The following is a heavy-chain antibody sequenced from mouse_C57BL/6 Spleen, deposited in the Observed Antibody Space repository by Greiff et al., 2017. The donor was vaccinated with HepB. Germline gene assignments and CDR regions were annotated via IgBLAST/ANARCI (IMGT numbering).Heavy chain of an antibody. CDR2: INPNNGGT. V-gene: IGHV1-18*01. CDR1: GYTFTDYN. CDR3: ARRGVYYDYDYWYFDV. J-gene: IGHJ1*03. Sequence: VQLQQSGPELVKPGASVKIPCKASGYTFTDYNMDWVKQSHGKSLEWIGDINPNNGGTIYNQKFKGKATLTVDKSSSTAYMELRSLTSEDTAVYYCARRGVYYDYDYWYFDVWGTGTTVTVSS. D-gene: IGHD2-4*01.